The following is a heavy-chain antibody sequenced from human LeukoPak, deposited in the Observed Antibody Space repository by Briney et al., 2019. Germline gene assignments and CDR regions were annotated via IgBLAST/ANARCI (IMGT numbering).Heavy chain of an antibody. CDR2: IYYSGST. J-gene: IGHJ5*02. Sequence: SETLSLTCTVSGGSISSHYWSWIRQPPGKGLERIGYIYYSGSTNYNPSLKSRVTISVDTSKNQFSLKLSSVTAADTAVYYCARALRVATIRSWFDPWGQGTLVTVSS. CDR1: GGSISSHY. D-gene: IGHD5-12*01. CDR3: ARALRVATIRSWFDP. V-gene: IGHV4-59*11.